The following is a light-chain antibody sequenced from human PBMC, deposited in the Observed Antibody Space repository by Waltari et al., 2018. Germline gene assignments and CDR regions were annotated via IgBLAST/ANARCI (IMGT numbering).Light chain of an antibody. CDR2: GAS. V-gene: IGKV3-20*01. J-gene: IGKJ2*01. Sequence: EIVLTQSPGTLSLSPGERATLSCRASQRVSSSYLAWYQQKPGQAPSLLIYGASSRATGVPDRFSGSGSGTDFTLTISRLEPEDFAVYYCQQYGISPGTFGQGTKLEIK. CDR3: QQYGISPGT. CDR1: QRVSSSY.